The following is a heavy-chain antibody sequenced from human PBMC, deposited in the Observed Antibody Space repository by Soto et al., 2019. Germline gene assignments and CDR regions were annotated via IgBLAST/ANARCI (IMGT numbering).Heavy chain of an antibody. V-gene: IGHV4-59*01. CDR2: IYYSGST. D-gene: IGHD2-21*01. J-gene: IGHJ5*02. Sequence: KLRKTLSLTCTVSGGSISSYYWSWIRQPPGKGLEWIGYIYYSGSTNYNPSLKSRVTISVDTSKNQFSLKLSSVTAADTAVYYCARGSYLFDPWGQGTLVTVSS. CDR1: GGSISSYY. CDR3: ARGSYLFDP.